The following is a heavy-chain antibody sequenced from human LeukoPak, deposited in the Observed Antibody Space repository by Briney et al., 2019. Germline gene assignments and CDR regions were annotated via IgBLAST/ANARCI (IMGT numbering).Heavy chain of an antibody. J-gene: IGHJ4*02. V-gene: IGHV3-48*01. CDR3: ARGQFLIDY. D-gene: IGHD2/OR15-2a*01. CDR2: ISTSSSTI. Sequence: GGSLRLSCAASGFTFSTYTMNWVRQAPGKGLEWISYISTSSSTIYYADSVKGRFTISRDNAKNSLFLQMDSLRAEDTAIYYCARGQFLIDYWGQGTLVTVSS. CDR1: GFTFSTYT.